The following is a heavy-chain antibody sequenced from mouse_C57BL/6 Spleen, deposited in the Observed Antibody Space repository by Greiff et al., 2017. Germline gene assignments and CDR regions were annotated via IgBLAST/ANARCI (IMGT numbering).Heavy chain of an antibody. V-gene: IGHV1-64*01. J-gene: IGHJ2*01. CDR1: GYTFTSYW. Sequence: QVQLQQPGAELVKPGASVKLSCTASGYTFTSYWMHWVQQRPEQGLEWIGRINPNSGSTNYTENFKSKATMTVDKTASTAYMQLSSLTSEDSAVYYCARNDDDREDYWGQGTTLTVSS. CDR3: ARNDDDREDY. CDR2: INPNSGST. D-gene: IGHD2-4*01.